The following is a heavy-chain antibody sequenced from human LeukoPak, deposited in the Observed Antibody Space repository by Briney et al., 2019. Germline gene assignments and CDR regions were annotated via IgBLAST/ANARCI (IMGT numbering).Heavy chain of an antibody. CDR2: IYSGGST. V-gene: IGHV3-66*01. CDR1: GFTVSSNY. J-gene: IGHJ4*02. Sequence: GGSLRLSCAASGFTVSSNYMSWVRQAPGKGLEWVSVIYSGGSTYYADSAKGRFTISRDNSKNTLYLQMNSLRAEDTAVYYCARVLYDILTGLDYWGQGTLVAVSS. CDR3: ARVLYDILTGLDY. D-gene: IGHD3-9*01.